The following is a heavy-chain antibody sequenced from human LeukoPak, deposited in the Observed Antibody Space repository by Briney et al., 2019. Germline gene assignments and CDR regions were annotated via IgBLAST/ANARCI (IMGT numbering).Heavy chain of an antibody. V-gene: IGHV3-48*01. CDR1: GFIFSSYW. CDR2: ISRSGSTK. Sequence: PGRSLRLSCAASGFIFSSYWMSWVRQAPGKGLEWVSSISRSGSTKYYADSVKGRFLQMNSLRAEDTAVYYCARVLRYCSGGNCYSGGLGYMDVWGKGTTVTISS. J-gene: IGHJ6*03. D-gene: IGHD2-15*01. CDR3: ARVLRYCSGGNCYSGGLGYMDV.